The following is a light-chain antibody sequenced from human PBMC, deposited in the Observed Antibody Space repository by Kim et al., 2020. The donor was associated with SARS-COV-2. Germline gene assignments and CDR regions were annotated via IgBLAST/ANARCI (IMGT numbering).Light chain of an antibody. CDR2: DSS. CDR3: QVWDNPSDHVR. Sequence: SYELTQPPSVSVAPGKTANIPCGGDNIGSKGVHWYQQKAGQPPVLVVYDSSDRPSGIPERFSGSNSGNTATLIISSVEVGDEADYYCQVWDNPSDHVRFGGGTQLTVL. V-gene: IGLV3-21*03. J-gene: IGLJ3*02. CDR1: NIGSKG.